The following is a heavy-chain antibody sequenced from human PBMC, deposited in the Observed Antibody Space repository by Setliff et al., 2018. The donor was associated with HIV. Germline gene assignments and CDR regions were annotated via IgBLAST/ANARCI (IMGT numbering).Heavy chain of an antibody. J-gene: IGHJ4*02. V-gene: IGHV3-20*04. CDR2: INWNDGSI. CDR3: AKAPGWLFLSHY. D-gene: IGHD3-22*01. CDR1: GFTFDDYG. Sequence: PGESLKISCAASGFTFDDYGMSWVRQAPGKGLERVSDINWNDGSIGYADSVKGRFTISRDNSKNTLYLQMNSLRVEDTAIYYCAKAPGWLFLSHYWGQGTLVTVSS.